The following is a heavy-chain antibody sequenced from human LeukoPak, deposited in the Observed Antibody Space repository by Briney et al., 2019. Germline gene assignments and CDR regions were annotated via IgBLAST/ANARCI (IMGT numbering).Heavy chain of an antibody. CDR2: IRYDGSNK. V-gene: IGHV3-30*02. J-gene: IGHJ5*01. CDR1: GFKFNSYG. Sequence: GGSLRLSCAASGFKFNSYGVHWVRQAPGKGLEWVAFIRYDGSNKYYADSVKGRFTISRDNSKNTLYLQMNSLRAEDTALYYCAKDRPNYYESNGHYYRRDGDSWGQGTLVTVSS. CDR3: AKDRPNYYESNGHYYRRDGDS. D-gene: IGHD3-22*01.